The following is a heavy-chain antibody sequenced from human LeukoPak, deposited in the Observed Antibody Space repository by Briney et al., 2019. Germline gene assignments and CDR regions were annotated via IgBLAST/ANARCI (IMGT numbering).Heavy chain of an antibody. Sequence: ASEKVSCKVSGYTLTELSMHWVRQAPGKGLEWMGGFDPEDGETIYAQKFQGRVTMTEDTSTDTAYMELSSLRSEDTAVYYCATRHGHYGSGSYYGYWGQGTLVTVSS. CDR3: ATRHGHYGSGSYYGY. D-gene: IGHD3-10*01. CDR2: FDPEDGET. CDR1: GYTLTELS. J-gene: IGHJ4*02. V-gene: IGHV1-24*01.